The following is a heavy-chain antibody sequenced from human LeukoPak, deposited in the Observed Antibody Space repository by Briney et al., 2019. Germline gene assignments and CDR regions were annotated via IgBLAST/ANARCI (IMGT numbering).Heavy chain of an antibody. D-gene: IGHD5-18*01. CDR2: IIPIFGTA. CDR1: VGTFSSYA. CDR3: ARSKGITELWRYYFDY. J-gene: IGHJ4*02. V-gene: IGHV1-69*13. Sequence: SVQVSCQSSVGTFSSYAISWVRQPPGQGLEWMGRIIPIFGTANYAQKFQGRVTITADESTSAAYMELSSLRSEDTAVYYCARSKGITELWRYYFDYWGQGTLVTVSS.